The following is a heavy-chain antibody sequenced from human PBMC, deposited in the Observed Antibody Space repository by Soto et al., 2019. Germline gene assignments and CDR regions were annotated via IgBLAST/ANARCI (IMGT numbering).Heavy chain of an antibody. CDR3: ARDILWFGESYPEVLDY. J-gene: IGHJ4*02. CDR2: ISSSSSTI. D-gene: IGHD3-10*01. Sequence: GGSLRLSCAASGFTFSSYSMNWVRQAPGKGLEWVSYISSSSSTIYYADSVKGRFTISRDNAKNSLYLQMNSLRAEDTAVYYCARDILWFGESYPEVLDYWGQGTLVTVSS. V-gene: IGHV3-48*01. CDR1: GFTFSSYS.